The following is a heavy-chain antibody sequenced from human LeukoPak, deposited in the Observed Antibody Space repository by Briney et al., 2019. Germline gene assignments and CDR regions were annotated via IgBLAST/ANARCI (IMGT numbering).Heavy chain of an antibody. CDR3: ARGPQWRGDSYYMDV. D-gene: IGHD6-19*01. CDR2: MNPNSGNT. Sequence: VSVKVSCKGSGYTFTNFDINWVRQATGQGLEWMGWMNPNSGNTGSAQKLQGRVTMTMNTSISTAYIELSSLRSEDTAVYYCARGPQWRGDSYYMDVWGRGTTVTVSS. V-gene: IGHV1-8*01. CDR1: GYTFTNFD. J-gene: IGHJ6*03.